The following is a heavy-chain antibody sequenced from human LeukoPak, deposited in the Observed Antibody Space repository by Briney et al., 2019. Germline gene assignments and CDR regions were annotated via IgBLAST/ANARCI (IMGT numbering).Heavy chain of an antibody. V-gene: IGHV4-34*01. CDR3: ARGRNYYVLDY. J-gene: IGHJ4*02. CDR1: GGSFSGYY. D-gene: IGHD3-10*02. CDR2: INHSGST. Sequence: SSETLSLTCAVYGGSFSGYYWSWIRQPPGKGLEWIGEINHSGSTNYNPSLKSRVTISVDTSKNQFSLKLSSVTAADTAVYYCARGRNYYVLDYWGQGTLVTVSS.